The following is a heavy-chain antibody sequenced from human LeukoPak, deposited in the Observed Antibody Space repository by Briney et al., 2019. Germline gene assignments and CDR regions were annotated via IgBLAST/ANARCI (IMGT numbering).Heavy chain of an antibody. CDR3: ARELREHGVFDI. J-gene: IGHJ3*02. D-gene: IGHD1-26*01. CDR1: GVTVSSNY. Sequence: TGGSLRLSCAASGVTVSSNYMSWVRQAPGMGLEWVSEIYSGGSTYYAASVKGRFSISRDNSKNTVYLQMNSLRAEDTAVYYCARELREHGVFDIWGQGTMVIVSS. V-gene: IGHV3-53*01. CDR2: IYSGGST.